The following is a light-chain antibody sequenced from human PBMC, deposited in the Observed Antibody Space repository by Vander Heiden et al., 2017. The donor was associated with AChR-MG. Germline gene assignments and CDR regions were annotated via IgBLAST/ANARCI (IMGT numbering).Light chain of an antibody. CDR3: QSYDNGLSVWV. Sequence: QSVLTPPPSVSRAPGPRVTISCTGSGFNFGANFDVHWYQQLPGEAPRLLIFGNINRPSGVPDRFSASKSGTSASLAITGLQTEDEADYYCQSYDNGLSVWVFGGGTKLTVL. J-gene: IGLJ3*02. V-gene: IGLV1-40*01. CDR2: GNI. CDR1: GFNFGANFD.